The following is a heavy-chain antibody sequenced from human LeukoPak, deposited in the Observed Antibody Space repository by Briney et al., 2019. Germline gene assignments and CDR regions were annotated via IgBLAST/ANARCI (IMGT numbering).Heavy chain of an antibody. CDR3: ARHSGYCSSTSCYRRRWFDP. Sequence: SETLSLTCTVSGYSISSGYYWGWVRQPPGKGLEWIGTVYHSGSTYYNPSLKSRVTISVDTSKNQFSLKLSSVTAADTAVYYCARHSGYCSSTSCYRRRWFDPWGQGTLVTVSS. CDR2: VYHSGST. CDR1: GYSISSGYY. J-gene: IGHJ5*02. V-gene: IGHV4-38-2*02. D-gene: IGHD2-2*02.